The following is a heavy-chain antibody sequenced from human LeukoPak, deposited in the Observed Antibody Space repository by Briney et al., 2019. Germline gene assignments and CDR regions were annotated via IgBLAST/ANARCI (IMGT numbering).Heavy chain of an antibody. D-gene: IGHD4-17*01. CDR3: TTPTYGDYDPFGY. Sequence: GGSLRLSCAASGFTFSSYGMHWVRQAPGKGLEWVAVISYDGSNKYYADSVKGRFTISRDNSKNTLYLQMNSLKTEDTAVYYCTTPTYGDYDPFGYWVQGTLVTVSS. J-gene: IGHJ4*02. CDR1: GFTFSSYG. CDR2: ISYDGSNK. V-gene: IGHV3-30*03.